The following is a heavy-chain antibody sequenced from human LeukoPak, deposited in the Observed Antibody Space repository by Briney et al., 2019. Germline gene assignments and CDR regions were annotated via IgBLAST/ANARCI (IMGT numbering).Heavy chain of an antibody. D-gene: IGHD7-27*01. CDR1: GFTFSDYY. CDR3: AKTGDYTVDAFDI. CDR2: ISSSGSTI. V-gene: IGHV3-11*01. Sequence: PGGSLRLSCAASGFTFSDYYMSWIRQAPGKGLEWVSYISSSGSTIYYADSVKGRFTISRDNAKNSLYLQMNSLRAEDTAVYYCAKTGDYTVDAFDIWGQGTMVTVSS. J-gene: IGHJ3*02.